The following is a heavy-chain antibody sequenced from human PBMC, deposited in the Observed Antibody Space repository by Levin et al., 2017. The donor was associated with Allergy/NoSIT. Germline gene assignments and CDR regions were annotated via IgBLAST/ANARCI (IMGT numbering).Heavy chain of an antibody. V-gene: IGHV5-51*01. D-gene: IGHD2-15*01. CDR2: IYPGDSDT. CDR1: GYSFTSYW. Sequence: GESLKISCKGSGYSFTSYWIGWVRQMPGKGLEWMGIIYPGDSDTRYSPSFQGQVTISADKSISTAYLQWSSLKASDTAMYYCARDAAIGYCSGGSCYFDYWGQGTLVTVSS. J-gene: IGHJ4*02. CDR3: ARDAAIGYCSGGSCYFDY.